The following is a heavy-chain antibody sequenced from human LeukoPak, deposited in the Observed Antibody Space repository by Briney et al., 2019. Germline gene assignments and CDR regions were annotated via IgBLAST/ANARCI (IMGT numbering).Heavy chain of an antibody. J-gene: IGHJ3*02. CDR1: VGSISSYY. D-gene: IGHD3-22*01. CDR2: RYYSGYT. Sequence: PSETLSLTCTVSVGSISSYYWGWIRQPPGKGLDWIGYRYYSGYTNYNPSLKSRVTISVDTSKNQFSLKLSSVTAADTAVYYCARQTDSYYYDTTGYYPVGAFDIWGQGTMVTVSS. V-gene: IGHV4-59*08. CDR3: ARQTDSYYYDTTGYYPVGAFDI.